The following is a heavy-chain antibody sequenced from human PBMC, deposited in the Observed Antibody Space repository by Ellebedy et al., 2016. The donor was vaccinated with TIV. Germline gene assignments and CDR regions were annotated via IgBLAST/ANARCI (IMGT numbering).Heavy chain of an antibody. J-gene: IGHJ4*02. CDR1: GFTFSSYG. V-gene: IGHV3-30*18. CDR3: AKVRIPADYPGDFDY. Sequence: GESLKISCAASGFTFSSYGMHWVRQVPGKGLEWVAVISYDGSNKYYADSVKGRFTISRDNSKNTLYLQMNSLRAEDTAVYYCAKVRIPADYPGDFDYWGQGTLVTVSS. D-gene: IGHD6-13*01. CDR2: ISYDGSNK.